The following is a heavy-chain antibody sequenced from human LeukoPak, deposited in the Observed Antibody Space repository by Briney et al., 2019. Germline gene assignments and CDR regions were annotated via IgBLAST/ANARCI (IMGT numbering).Heavy chain of an antibody. CDR3: ARGRYCSSTSCYEFDY. Sequence: SETLPLTCAVYGGSFSGYYWSWIRQPPGKGLEWIGEINHSGSTNYNPSLKSRVTISVDTSKNQFSLKLGSVTAADTAVYYCARGRYCSSTSCYEFDYWGQGTLVTVSS. V-gene: IGHV4-34*01. CDR2: INHSGST. CDR1: GGSFSGYY. J-gene: IGHJ4*02. D-gene: IGHD2-2*01.